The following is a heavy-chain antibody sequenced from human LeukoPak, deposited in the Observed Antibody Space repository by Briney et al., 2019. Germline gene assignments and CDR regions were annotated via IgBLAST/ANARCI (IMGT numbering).Heavy chain of an antibody. V-gene: IGHV1-18*01. CDR1: GYTFTSYG. D-gene: IGHD3-3*01. J-gene: IGHJ4*02. CDR3: ARDPPGGYYDFWSGYYYFDY. Sequence: ASVKVSCKASGYTFTSYGISWVRQAPGPGLEWMGWISAYNGNTNYAQKLQGRVTMTKDISTSTAYMELRSLRSDDTDVYYCARDPPGGYYDFWSGYYYFDYWGQGTLVTVSS. CDR2: ISAYNGNT.